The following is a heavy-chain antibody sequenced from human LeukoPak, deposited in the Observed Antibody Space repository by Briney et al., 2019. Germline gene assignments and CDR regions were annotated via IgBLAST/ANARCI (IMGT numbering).Heavy chain of an antibody. J-gene: IGHJ4*02. V-gene: IGHV4-61*02. CDR1: GGYISSGGYY. D-gene: IGHD1-26*01. Sequence: SSETLSLTCTVSGGYISSGGYYWSWSRQPAGKGLEWIGRIYTSRSTNYNPSLKSRVTMSINTSKNQFSLKLSSVTAADTAVYYCARGYGGILIDYWGQGTLVTVPS. CDR2: IYTSRST. CDR3: ARGYGGILIDY.